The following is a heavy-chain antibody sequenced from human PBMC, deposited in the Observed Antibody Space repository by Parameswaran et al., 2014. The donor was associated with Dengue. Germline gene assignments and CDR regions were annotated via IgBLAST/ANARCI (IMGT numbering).Heavy chain of an antibody. J-gene: IGHJ6*03. D-gene: IGHD3-10*01. Sequence: VRQAPGKGLEWMGIIYPGDSDTRYSPSFQGQVTISADKSISTAYLQWSSLKASDTAMYYCAREVGAMVQGVTMYYYYYMDVWGKGTTVTVSS. CDR3: AREVGAMVQGVTMYYYYYMDV. CDR2: IYPGDSDT. V-gene: IGHV5-51*01.